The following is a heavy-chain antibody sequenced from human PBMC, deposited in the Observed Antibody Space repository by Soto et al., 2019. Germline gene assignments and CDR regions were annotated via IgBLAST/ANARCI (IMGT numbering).Heavy chain of an antibody. V-gene: IGHV3-66*01. CDR3: ARVGFWSGNGADY. D-gene: IGHD3-3*01. Sequence: GGSLRLSCAASGFTVSSNSMSWVRQAPGKGLEWVSVIHSDGSTYYAGSVKGRFTISRDNSKNTLYLQMNSLRAEDTAVYYCARVGFWSGNGADYWGQGTLVTVSS. CDR2: IHSDGST. J-gene: IGHJ4*02. CDR1: GFTVSSNS.